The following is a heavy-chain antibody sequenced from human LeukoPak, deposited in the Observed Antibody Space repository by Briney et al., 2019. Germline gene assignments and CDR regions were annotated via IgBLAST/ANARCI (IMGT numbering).Heavy chain of an antibody. CDR1: GFTFSSYW. D-gene: IGHD3-16*01. Sequence: GGSLRLSCAASGFTFSSYWMSWVRQAPGKGLEWVANIKQDGSEKYYVDSVKGRFTISRDNAKNSLYLQMNSLRAEDTAVYYCARVGGYAYYHYMDVWGKGTTVTVSS. V-gene: IGHV3-7*01. J-gene: IGHJ6*03. CDR2: IKQDGSEK. CDR3: ARVGGYAYYHYMDV.